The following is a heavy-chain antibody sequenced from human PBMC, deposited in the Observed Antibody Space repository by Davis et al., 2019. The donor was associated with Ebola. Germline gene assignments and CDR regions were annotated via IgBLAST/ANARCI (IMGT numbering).Heavy chain of an antibody. CDR3: TRGYSSPYN. V-gene: IGHV3-33*08. D-gene: IGHD6-13*01. Sequence: GESLKISCAASGFTFSSFAMSWVRQAPGKGLEWVALMWYDGSRQYYADSVKGRFTVSRDNSRNILYLQMNSLKTEDTAVYYCTRGYSSPYNWGQGTLVTVSS. CDR2: MWYDGSRQ. CDR1: GFTFSSFA. J-gene: IGHJ4*02.